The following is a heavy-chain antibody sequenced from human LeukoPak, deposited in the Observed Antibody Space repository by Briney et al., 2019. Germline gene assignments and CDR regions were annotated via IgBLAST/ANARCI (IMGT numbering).Heavy chain of an antibody. Sequence: GRSLRLSCAASGFTFSSYGMHWVRQAPGKGLEWVAVIWYDGSNKFYADSVKGRFTISRDNSKNTLYLQMNSLRAEDTAVYYRARGREQLIRDNFDYWGQGTLVTVSS. CDR1: GFTFSSYG. CDR3: ARGREQLIRDNFDY. V-gene: IGHV3-33*01. D-gene: IGHD6-6*01. CDR2: IWYDGSNK. J-gene: IGHJ4*02.